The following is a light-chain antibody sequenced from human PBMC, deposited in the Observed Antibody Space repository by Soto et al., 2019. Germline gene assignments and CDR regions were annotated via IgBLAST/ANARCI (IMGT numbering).Light chain of an antibody. V-gene: IGLV2-14*01. J-gene: IGLJ2*01. CDR3: SSYTSSSTL. CDR1: SSDVGGYNY. CDR2: DVS. Sequence: QSVLTQPASVSGSPGQSITISCTGTSSDVGGYNYVSWYQQHPDKAPKLMIYDVSNRPSGVSNRFSGSKSGNTASLTISGLQAEDEADYYCSSYTSSSTLFGGGTKLTVL.